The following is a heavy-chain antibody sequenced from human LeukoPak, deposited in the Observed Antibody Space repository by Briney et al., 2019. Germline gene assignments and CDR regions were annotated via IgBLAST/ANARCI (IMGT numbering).Heavy chain of an antibody. CDR1: GGSISSSNW. D-gene: IGHD4-17*01. Sequence: PSETLSLTCAVSGGSISSSNWWSWVRQPPGKGLEWIGEIYHSGSTNYNPSLKSRVTISVDKSKNQFSLKLSSVTAADTAVYYCATPKGRDYGDIDAFDIWGQGTMVTVSS. CDR2: IYHSGST. V-gene: IGHV4-4*02. CDR3: ATPKGRDYGDIDAFDI. J-gene: IGHJ3*02.